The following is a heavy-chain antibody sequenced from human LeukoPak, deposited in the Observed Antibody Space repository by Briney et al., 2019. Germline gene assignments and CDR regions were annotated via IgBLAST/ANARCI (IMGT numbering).Heavy chain of an antibody. D-gene: IGHD1-7*01. Sequence: GGSLRLSCTVSGFIFWDYAMSGVRQAPGKGREGVGSIRSKGYGGTTESAASVKGRFTISRDDSKSIAYLQINSLKTEDTAVYYCTRDHYPRFSRWELWEDDAFDIWGQGTMVTVSS. CDR3: TRDHYPRFSRWELWEDDAFDI. V-gene: IGHV3-49*04. CDR1: GFIFWDYA. CDR2: IRSKGYGGTT. J-gene: IGHJ3*02.